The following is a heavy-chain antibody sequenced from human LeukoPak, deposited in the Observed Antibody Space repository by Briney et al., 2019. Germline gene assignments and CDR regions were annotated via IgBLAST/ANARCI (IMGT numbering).Heavy chain of an antibody. CDR3: ARDKGIAVAGNWFDP. V-gene: IGHV1-18*01. J-gene: IGHJ5*02. Sequence: ASVKVSCKASGYTFTSYGISWVRQAPGQGLEWMGWISAYNGNTNYAQKLQGRVTMTTGTSTSTAYMELRSLRSDDTAVYYCARDKGIAVAGNWFDPWGQGTLVTVSS. CDR2: ISAYNGNT. CDR1: GYTFTSYG. D-gene: IGHD6-19*01.